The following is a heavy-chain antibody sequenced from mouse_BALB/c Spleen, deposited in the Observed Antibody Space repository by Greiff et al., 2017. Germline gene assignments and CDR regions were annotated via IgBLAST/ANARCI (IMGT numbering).Heavy chain of an antibody. CDR3: ARVYYEGMDY. CDR2: ISDGGSYT. CDR1: GFTFSDYY. D-gene: IGHD2-4*01. Sequence: EVKLVESGGGLVKPGGSLKLSCAASGFTFSDYYLYWVRQTPEKRLEWVATISDGGSYTYYPDSVKGRFTISRDNAKNNLYLQMSSLKSEDTAMYYCARVYYEGMDYWGQGTSVTVSS. V-gene: IGHV5-4*02. J-gene: IGHJ4*01.